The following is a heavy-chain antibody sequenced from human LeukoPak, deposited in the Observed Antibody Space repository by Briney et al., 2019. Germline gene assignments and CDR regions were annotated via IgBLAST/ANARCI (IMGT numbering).Heavy chain of an antibody. J-gene: IGHJ4*02. CDR1: GYTLSDFY. Sequence: GASVKVSCKASGYTLSDFYIHWVRQAPGQGLEYVGWITPKSGDTYSPQRFQGRVTMTRDASISIAYMELSSLRSDDTAVYFCARVRLADERAWAYWGQGTLVTVSS. D-gene: IGHD3-3*02. CDR3: ARVRLADERAWAY. V-gene: IGHV1-2*02. CDR2: ITPKSGDT.